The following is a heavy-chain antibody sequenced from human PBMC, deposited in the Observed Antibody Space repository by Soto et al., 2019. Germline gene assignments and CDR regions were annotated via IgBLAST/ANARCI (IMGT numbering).Heavy chain of an antibody. D-gene: IGHD3-22*01. J-gene: IGHJ5*02. CDR3: ARDAHYYDSSGYYGWFDP. CDR2: IYYSGST. V-gene: IGHV4-31*03. CDR1: GGSISSGGYY. Sequence: SETLSLTCTVSGGSISSGGYYWSWIRQHPGKGLEWIGYIYYSGSTYYNPSLKSRVTISVGTSKNQFSLKLSSVTAADTAVYYCARDAHYYDSSGYYGWFDPWGRGTLVTVSS.